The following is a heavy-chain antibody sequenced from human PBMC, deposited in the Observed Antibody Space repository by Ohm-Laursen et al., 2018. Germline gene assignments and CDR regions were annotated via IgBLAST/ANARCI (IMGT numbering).Heavy chain of an antibody. D-gene: IGHD6-19*01. CDR1: GYTFTGYY. CDR3: ARDNSSGLPNFDY. Sequence: ASVKVSCKASGYTFTGYYMQWVRQAPGQGLEWMGWINPNSGGTNYAQKFQGRVTMTRDTSISTAYMELSRLRSDDTAVYYWARDNSSGLPNFDYWGQGTLVTVSS. J-gene: IGHJ4*02. CDR2: INPNSGGT. V-gene: IGHV1-2*02.